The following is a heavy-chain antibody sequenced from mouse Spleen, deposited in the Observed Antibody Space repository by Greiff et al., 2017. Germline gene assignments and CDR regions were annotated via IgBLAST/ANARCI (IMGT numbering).Heavy chain of an antibody. CDR1: GFTFSDYY. CDR2: INYDGSST. J-gene: IGHJ2*01. Sequence: EVMVVESEGGLVQPGSSMKLSCTASGFTFSDYYMAWVRQVPEKGLEWVANINYDGSSTYYLDSLKSRFIISRDNAKNILYLQMSSLKSEDTATYYCARGGSDVYFDYWGQGTTLTVSS. CDR3: ARGGSDVYFDY. V-gene: IGHV5-16*01.